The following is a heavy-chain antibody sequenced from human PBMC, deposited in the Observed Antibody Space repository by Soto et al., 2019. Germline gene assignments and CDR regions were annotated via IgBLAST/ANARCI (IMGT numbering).Heavy chain of an antibody. J-gene: IGHJ5*02. CDR3: ARAAPKLRFLEWLTGGWWFDP. D-gene: IGHD3-3*01. V-gene: IGHV4-34*01. Sequence: SETRSVTCAVYGGSCSGYYWSWIRQPPGKGLEWIGEINHSGSTNYNPSLKSRVTISVDTSKNQFSLKLSSVTAADTAVYYCARAAPKLRFLEWLTGGWWFDPWGQGTLVTVSS. CDR1: GGSCSGYY. CDR2: INHSGST.